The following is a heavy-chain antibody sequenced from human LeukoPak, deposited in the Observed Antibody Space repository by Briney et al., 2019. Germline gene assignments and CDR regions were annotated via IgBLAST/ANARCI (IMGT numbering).Heavy chain of an antibody. V-gene: IGHV6-1*01. Sequence: SQTLSLTCAISGDSVSSNSPAWSWIRQSPSRGLEWLGRTYYRSKWFNDSALSVKSRITINPDTSKNQFSLQLNSVTPEDTAVYYCGRAPGTYDAFDIWGQGTLVTVSS. D-gene: IGHD1-14*01. CDR2: TYYRSKWFN. CDR1: GDSVSSNSPA. CDR3: GRAPGTYDAFDI. J-gene: IGHJ3*02.